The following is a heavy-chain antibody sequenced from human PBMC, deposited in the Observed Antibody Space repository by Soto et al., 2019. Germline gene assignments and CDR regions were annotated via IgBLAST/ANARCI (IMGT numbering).Heavy chain of an antibody. V-gene: IGHV1-46*01. CDR3: ARGGGGDYYYYGMDV. D-gene: IGHD1-26*01. CDR1: GYTFTSYY. J-gene: IGHJ6*02. CDR2: INPSGGST. Sequence: ASVKVSCKASGYTFTSYYMHWVRQAPGQGLEWMGIINPSGGSTSYAQKFQGRVTMTRDTSTSTVYMELSSLRSEGTAVYYCARGGGGDYYYYGMDVWGQGTTVTVSS.